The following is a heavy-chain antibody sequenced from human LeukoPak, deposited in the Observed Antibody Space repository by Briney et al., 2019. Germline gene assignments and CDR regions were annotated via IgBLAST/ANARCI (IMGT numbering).Heavy chain of an antibody. V-gene: IGHV3-15*01. CDR3: TTDFEQLLVPRYN. J-gene: IGHJ4*02. D-gene: IGHD6-19*01. Sequence: GGSLRLSCAASGFTFSNAWMSWVRQAPGKGLEWVGRIKSKTGGGKTDYAAPVKGRFTISRDDSTNTLYLQMNSLKTEDAAVYYCTTDFEQLLVPRYNCGQGTLVTVSS. CDR1: GFTFSNAW. CDR2: IKSKTGGGKT.